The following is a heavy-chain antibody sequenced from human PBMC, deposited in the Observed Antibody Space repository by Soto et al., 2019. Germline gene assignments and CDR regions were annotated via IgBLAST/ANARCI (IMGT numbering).Heavy chain of an antibody. CDR3: ARRLYYDSSGFEGGGMDV. J-gene: IGHJ6*02. CDR1: DGSISTSSYY. CDR2: IFYTGRT. D-gene: IGHD3-22*01. Sequence: SETLSLTCTVSDGSISTSSYYWGWIRQSPGKGLEWIGTIFYTGRTYYNPSLESRVTLSVDTSKNQFSLHLTSVTAADTAVYYCARRLYYDSSGFEGGGMDVWGQGTTVTVSS. V-gene: IGHV4-39*01.